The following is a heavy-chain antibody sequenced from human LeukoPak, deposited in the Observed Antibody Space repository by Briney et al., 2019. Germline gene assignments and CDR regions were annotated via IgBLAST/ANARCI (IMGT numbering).Heavy chain of an antibody. V-gene: IGHV4-31*03. D-gene: IGHD3-22*01. CDR2: IYYSGST. J-gene: IGHJ4*02. CDR3: ARESYYYDSSGYLYLFDY. Sequence: SQTLSLTCTVSGGSISSGGYYWSWIRQHPGKGLEWIGYIYYSGSTYYNPSLKSRVTISVDTSKNQFSLKLSSVTAADTAVYYCARESYYYDSSGYLYLFDYWGQGTLVTVSS. CDR1: GGSISSGGYY.